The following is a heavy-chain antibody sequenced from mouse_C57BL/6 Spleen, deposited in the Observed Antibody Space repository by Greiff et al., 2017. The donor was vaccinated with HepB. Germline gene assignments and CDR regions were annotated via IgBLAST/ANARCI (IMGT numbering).Heavy chain of an antibody. Sequence: VKLQQSGAELVKPGASVKISCKASGYAFSSYWMNWVKQRPGKGLEWIGQIYPGDGDTNYNGKFKGKATLTADKSSSTAYMQLSSLTSEYSAVYFCARPPYYYGSSYVYFDVWGTGTTVTVSS. CDR2: IYPGDGDT. CDR1: GYAFSSYW. J-gene: IGHJ1*03. CDR3: ARPPYYYGSSYVYFDV. V-gene: IGHV1-80*01. D-gene: IGHD1-1*01.